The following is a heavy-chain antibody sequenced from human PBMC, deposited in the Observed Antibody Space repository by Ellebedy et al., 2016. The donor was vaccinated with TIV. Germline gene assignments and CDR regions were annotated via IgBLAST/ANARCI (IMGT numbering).Heavy chain of an antibody. Sequence: GESLKISCVASGFTFSRYHMNWVRQAPGKGLEWVLFISSSSNYIYYADSVKGRFTISRDNAKNSLFLEVNSLRAEDTAVYYCVRSDTRRYGDFWGQGTLVTVSS. CDR1: GFTFSRYH. CDR3: VRSDTRRYGDF. D-gene: IGHD4-17*01. J-gene: IGHJ4*02. V-gene: IGHV3-21*01. CDR2: ISSSSNYI.